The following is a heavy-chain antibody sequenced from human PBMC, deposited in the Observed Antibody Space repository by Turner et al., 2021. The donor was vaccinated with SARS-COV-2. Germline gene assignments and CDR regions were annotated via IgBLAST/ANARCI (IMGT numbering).Heavy chain of an antibody. CDR2: IYYSGST. J-gene: IGHJ4*02. V-gene: IGHV4-39*01. CDR1: GGSISSSSYY. D-gene: IGHD3-22*01. Sequence: QLQLQESGPGLVKPSETLSLTCPVSGGSISSSSYYWGWIRQPPGKGLEWIGSIYYSGSTYYNPSLKSRVTISVDTSKNQFSLKLRSVTAADAAVYYCARHHYYESRRYYLPPFDYWGQGTLVTVSS. CDR3: ARHHYYESRRYYLPPFDY.